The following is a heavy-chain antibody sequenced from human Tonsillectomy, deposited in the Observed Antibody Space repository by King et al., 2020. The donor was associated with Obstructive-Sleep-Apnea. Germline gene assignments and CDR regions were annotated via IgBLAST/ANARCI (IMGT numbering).Heavy chain of an antibody. D-gene: IGHD2-15*01. CDR3: ARDSGSCSGGSCYSPRGYYYYGMDV. Sequence: QLQESGPGLVKPSETLSLTCTVSGGSISSYYWSWIRQPPGKGLEWIGYIYYSGSTNYNPSLKSRVTISVDTSKNQFSLKLSSVTAADTAVYYCARDSGSCSGGSCYSPRGYYYYGMDVWGQGTTVTVSS. J-gene: IGHJ6*02. CDR1: GGSISSYY. CDR2: IYYSGST. V-gene: IGHV4-59*01.